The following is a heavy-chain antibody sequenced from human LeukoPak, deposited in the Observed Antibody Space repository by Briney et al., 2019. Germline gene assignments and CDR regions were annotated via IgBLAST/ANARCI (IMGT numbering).Heavy chain of an antibody. Sequence: ASVKVSCKXSGYTFTSYDINWVRQSTGQGLEWMGWMNPNSGNTGYAQKFQGRVTMTRNTSISTAYMELSSLRSDDTAVYYCACGYSYGEFDYWGQGTLVTVSS. CDR1: GYTFTSYD. D-gene: IGHD5-18*01. CDR3: ACGYSYGEFDY. V-gene: IGHV1-8*01. CDR2: MNPNSGNT. J-gene: IGHJ4*02.